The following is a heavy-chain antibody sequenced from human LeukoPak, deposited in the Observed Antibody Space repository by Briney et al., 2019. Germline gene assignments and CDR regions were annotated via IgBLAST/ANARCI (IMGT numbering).Heavy chain of an antibody. D-gene: IGHD6-19*01. CDR1: GFTFSSYG. CDR2: ISYDGSNK. CDR3: ANSARGIAVAGGFDY. V-gene: IGHV3-30*18. Sequence: PGGSLRLSCAASGFTFSSYGMHWVRQAPGKGLEWVAVISYDGSNKYYADSVKGRFTISRDNSKNTLYLQMNSLRAEDTAVYYCANSARGIAVAGGFDYWGQGTLVTVSS. J-gene: IGHJ4*02.